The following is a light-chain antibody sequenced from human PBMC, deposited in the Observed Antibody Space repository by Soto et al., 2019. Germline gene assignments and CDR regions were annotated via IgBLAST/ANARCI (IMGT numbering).Light chain of an antibody. CDR3: SSYTRSSSLRL. CDR1: SSDVGGYDY. CDR2: DVS. J-gene: IGLJ1*01. Sequence: QSALTQPASVSGSPGQSITISCTGTSSDVGGYDYVSWYQHHPGKAPKLMLFDVSNRPSGVSNRFSGSKSGDTASLTISGLQHEDEDDYFCSSYTRSSSLRLFGTGTKLTVL. V-gene: IGLV2-14*03.